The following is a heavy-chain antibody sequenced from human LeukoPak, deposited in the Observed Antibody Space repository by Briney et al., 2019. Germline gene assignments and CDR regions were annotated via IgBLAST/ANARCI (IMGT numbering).Heavy chain of an antibody. J-gene: IGHJ6*03. V-gene: IGHV3-30*04. D-gene: IGHD3-9*01. CDR2: ISYDGSNK. CDR1: GFTFSSYA. CDR3: AKEAEDYDILTGNAYYMDV. Sequence: GGSLRLSCAASGFTFSSYAMHWVRQAPGKGLEWVAVISYDGSNKYYADSVKGRFTISRDNSKNTLYLQMNSLRAEDTAVYYCAKEAEDYDILTGNAYYMDVWGKGTTVTISS.